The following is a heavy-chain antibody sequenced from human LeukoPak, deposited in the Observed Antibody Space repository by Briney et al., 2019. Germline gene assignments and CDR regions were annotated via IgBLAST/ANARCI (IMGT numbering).Heavy chain of an antibody. Sequence: SVKVSCKASGGTFSSYAISWVRQALGQGLEWMGGIIPIFGTANYAQKFQGRVTITTDESTSTAYMELSSLRSEDTAVYYCARDREGASQQLGYYFDYWGQGTLVTVSS. J-gene: IGHJ4*02. CDR3: ARDREGASQQLGYYFDY. CDR1: GGTFSSYA. V-gene: IGHV1-69*05. CDR2: IIPIFGTA. D-gene: IGHD6-13*01.